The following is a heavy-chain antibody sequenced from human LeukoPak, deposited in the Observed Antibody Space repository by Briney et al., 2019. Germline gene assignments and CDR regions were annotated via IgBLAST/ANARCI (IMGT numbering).Heavy chain of an antibody. D-gene: IGHD2/OR15-2a*01. CDR1: GYTLTELS. V-gene: IGHV1-24*01. CDR3: ATEFVTPGAFDI. CDR2: FDPEDGET. J-gene: IGHJ3*02. Sequence: ASVKVSCKVSGYTLTELSMHRVRQAPGKGLEWMGGFDPEDGETIYAQKFQGRVTMTEDTSTDTAYMELSSLRSEDTAVYYCATEFVTPGAFDIWGQGTMVTVSS.